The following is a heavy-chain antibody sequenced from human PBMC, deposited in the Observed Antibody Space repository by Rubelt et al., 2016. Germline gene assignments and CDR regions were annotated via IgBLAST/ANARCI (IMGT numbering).Heavy chain of an antibody. D-gene: IGHD2-15*01. CDR3: ARDLGSGRDY. J-gene: IGHJ4*02. Sequence: ANIKQDGSEKYYVDSVKGRFTISRDNAKNSLYLQMNSLRAEDTAMYYCARDLGSGRDYWGQETLVTVSS. V-gene: IGHV3-7*03. CDR2: IKQDGSEK.